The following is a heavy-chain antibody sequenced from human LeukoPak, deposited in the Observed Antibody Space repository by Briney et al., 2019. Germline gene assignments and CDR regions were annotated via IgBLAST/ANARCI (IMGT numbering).Heavy chain of an antibody. J-gene: IGHJ5*02. CDR3: ARALTYYDFWSGYLSWFDP. V-gene: IGHV4-34*01. D-gene: IGHD3-3*01. CDR2: INHSGST. Sequence: SETLSLTCAVYGVSFSGYYWSWIRQPPGKGLEWIGEINHSGSTNYNPSLKSRVTISVDTSKNQFSLKLSSVTAADTAVYYCARALTYYDFWSGYLSWFDPWGQGTLATVSS. CDR1: GVSFSGYY.